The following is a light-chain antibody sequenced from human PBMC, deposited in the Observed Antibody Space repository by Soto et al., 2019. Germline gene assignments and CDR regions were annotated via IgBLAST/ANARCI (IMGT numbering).Light chain of an antibody. CDR2: WAS. CDR3: QQYYNTGA. CDR1: QSVLYSSNNKNY. J-gene: IGKJ1*01. V-gene: IGKV4-1*01. Sequence: DIVMTHSPDSLAVSLGERATINCKSSQSVLYSSNNKNYLAWYQQKPGQPPNLLIYWASTRESGVPDRFSGSGSGTDFTLTISSLQAEDVAVYYCQQYYNTGAFGQGTKVEIK.